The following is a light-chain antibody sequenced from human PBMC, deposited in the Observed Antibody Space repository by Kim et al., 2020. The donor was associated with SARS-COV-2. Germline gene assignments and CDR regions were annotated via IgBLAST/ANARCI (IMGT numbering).Light chain of an antibody. CDR1: SSAVGSYNR. V-gene: IGLV2-18*02. J-gene: IGLJ2*01. CDR2: DVS. CDR3: SSYTSSSTLI. Sequence: QSALTQPPSVSGSPGQSVTISCTGSSSAVGSYNRVSWYQQPPGTAPKLIIYDVSDRPSGVPHRFSGSKSGNTASLTISWLQTEDEADYYCSSYTSSSTLIFGGGTQLTVL.